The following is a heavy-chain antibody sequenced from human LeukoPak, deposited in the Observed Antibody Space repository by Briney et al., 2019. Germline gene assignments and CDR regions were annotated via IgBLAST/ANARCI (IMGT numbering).Heavy chain of an antibody. D-gene: IGHD3-22*01. CDR1: GFTFSSYW. Sequence: PGGSLRLSCAASGFTFSSYWMSWVRQAPGKGLEWVANLKQDGSEKYYVDSVKGRFTISRDNAKNSLYLQMNSLRAEDTAVYYCARANYDSSGYRRSSRAHYFDYWGQGTLVTVSS. J-gene: IGHJ4*02. V-gene: IGHV3-7*01. CDR2: LKQDGSEK. CDR3: ARANYDSSGYRRSSRAHYFDY.